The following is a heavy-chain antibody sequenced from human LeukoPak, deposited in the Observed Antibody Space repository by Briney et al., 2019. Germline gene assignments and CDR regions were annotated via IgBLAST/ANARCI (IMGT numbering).Heavy chain of an antibody. CDR2: MNPNSGNT. D-gene: IGHD2-2*02. CDR1: GYTFTSYD. J-gene: IGHJ5*02. Sequence: RWASVKVSCKASGYTFTSYDINWVRQATGQGLEWMGWMNPNSGNTGYAQKFQGRVTITRNTSISTAYMELSSLRSEDTAVYYCARGRGYCSSTSCYKGRRWFDPWGQGTQVTVSS. V-gene: IGHV1-8*03. CDR3: ARGRGYCSSTSCYKGRRWFDP.